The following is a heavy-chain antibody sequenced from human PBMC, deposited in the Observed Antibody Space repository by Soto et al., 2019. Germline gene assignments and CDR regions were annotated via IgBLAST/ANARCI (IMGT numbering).Heavy chain of an antibody. CDR1: GGSISSGGYF. Sequence: SETLSLTCTVSGGSISSGGYFWSWIRQPPGKGLEWIGNIFYSGTTYYNPSLKGRVTISVDTSKNQFSLKLSSVTAADTAVYFCARGVLYWGQGTLVTVSS. D-gene: IGHD1-1*01. CDR2: IFYSGTT. V-gene: IGHV4-31*03. CDR3: ARGVLY. J-gene: IGHJ4*02.